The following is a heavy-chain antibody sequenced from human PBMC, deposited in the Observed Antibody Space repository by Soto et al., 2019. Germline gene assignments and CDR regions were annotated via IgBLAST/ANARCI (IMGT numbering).Heavy chain of an antibody. D-gene: IGHD6-6*01. J-gene: IGHJ6*02. CDR1: GGTFSTYS. CDR3: ASGCRYPKSSNCYGMDV. Sequence: QVQLVQSGAEVKKPWSSVNVSCKASGGTFSTYSIRWVRQAPGQGLEWMGGSPPIFGTSKYAQNFQGRVKITADESTNTAYMELSSLRSDYTAVYYCASGCRYPKSSNCYGMDVWGQWTTVTVTS. V-gene: IGHV1-69*01. CDR2: SPPIFGTS.